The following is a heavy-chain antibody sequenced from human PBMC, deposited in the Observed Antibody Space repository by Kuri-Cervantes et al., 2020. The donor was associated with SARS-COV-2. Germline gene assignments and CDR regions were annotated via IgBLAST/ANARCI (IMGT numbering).Heavy chain of an antibody. D-gene: IGHD1-1*01. Sequence: ASVKVSCKASGYTFTSYGISWVRQAPGQGLEWMGWISAYNGNTNYAQKLQGRVTMTTDTSTSTAYMELRSLRSDDTAVYYCARQNTTPQKHYYYYYMDVWGKGTTVPSP. J-gene: IGHJ6*03. V-gene: IGHV1-18*01. CDR3: ARQNTTPQKHYYYYYMDV. CDR2: ISAYNGNT. CDR1: GYTFTSYG.